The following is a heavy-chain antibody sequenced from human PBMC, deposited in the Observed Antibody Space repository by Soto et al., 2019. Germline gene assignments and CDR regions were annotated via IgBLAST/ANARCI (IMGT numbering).Heavy chain of an antibody. CDR1: GGSISSYY. Sequence: SETLSLTCTVSGGSISSYYWSWIRQHPGKGLEWIGYIYYSGSTYYNPSLKSRVTISVDTSKNQFSLKLSSVTAADTAVYYCARGDRSSKYYFDYWGQGTLVTVSS. V-gene: IGHV4-59*06. CDR2: IYYSGST. CDR3: ARGDRSSKYYFDY. J-gene: IGHJ4*02. D-gene: IGHD6-6*01.